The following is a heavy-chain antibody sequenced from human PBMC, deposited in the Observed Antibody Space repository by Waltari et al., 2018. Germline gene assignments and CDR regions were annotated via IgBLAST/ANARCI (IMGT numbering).Heavy chain of an antibody. CDR2: INHSGST. V-gene: IGHV4-34*01. D-gene: IGHD1-7*01. Sequence: QVQLQQWGAGLLKPSETLSLTCAVYGGSFSGYYWSWIRQPPGKGLEWIGEINHSGSTNYNPPLKSRVTISVATSKNQFSLKLSSVTAADTAVYYCARTWNYGGGLFDYWGQGTLVTVSS. CDR3: ARTWNYGGGLFDY. CDR1: GGSFSGYY. J-gene: IGHJ4*02.